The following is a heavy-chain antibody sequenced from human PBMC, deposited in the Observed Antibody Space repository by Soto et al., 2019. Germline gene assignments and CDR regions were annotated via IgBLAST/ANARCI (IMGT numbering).Heavy chain of an antibody. V-gene: IGHV4-4*02. J-gene: IGHJ3*02. CDR2: IYHSGNT. D-gene: IGHD3-22*01. CDR3: ARRRITMIVVVFDAFDI. Sequence: QVQLQESGPGLVKPSGTLSLTCAVSGGSIRSSYWWSWVRQPPGKGLEWIGEIYHSGNTNYNPSLKSRVTISVDKSKNQFSLKLSSVTAADTAVYYCARRRITMIVVVFDAFDIWGQGTMVTVSS. CDR1: GGSIRSSYW.